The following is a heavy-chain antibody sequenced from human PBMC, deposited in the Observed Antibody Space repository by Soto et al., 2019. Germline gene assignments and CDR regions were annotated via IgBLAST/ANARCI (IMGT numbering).Heavy chain of an antibody. CDR3: AREGVPVRYSTRSHTEGDDAFDI. D-gene: IGHD6-13*01. Sequence: GGSLRLSCAASGLTFSSYGMHWVRQAPGKGLEWVAVIWYDGSNKYYADSVKGRFTISRDNSKNTLYLQMNSLRAEDTAVYYCAREGVPVRYSTRSHTEGDDAFDIWGQGTMVTVSS. CDR2: IWYDGSNK. J-gene: IGHJ3*02. CDR1: GLTFSSYG. V-gene: IGHV3-33*01.